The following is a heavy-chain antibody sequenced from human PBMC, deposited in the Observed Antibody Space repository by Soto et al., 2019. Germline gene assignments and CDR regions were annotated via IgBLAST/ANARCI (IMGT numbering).Heavy chain of an antibody. V-gene: IGHV3-66*01. D-gene: IGHD6-13*01. Sequence: SLRLSCAASGFTVSVNYMNWVRQAAEKGLEWVASISNNGDTAYYADSVKGRFTISRGNSENTLYLQMNSLRAEDTAVYYCARTYSTSWANAFDIWGQGTMVTVSS. CDR2: ISNNGDTA. CDR3: ARTYSTSWANAFDI. CDR1: GFTVSVNY. J-gene: IGHJ3*02.